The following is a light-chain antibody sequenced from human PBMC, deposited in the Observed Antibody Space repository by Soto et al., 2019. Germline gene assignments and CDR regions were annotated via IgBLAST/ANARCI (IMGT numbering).Light chain of an antibody. CDR1: QSVSSSY. CDR3: QQYGSSPRT. CDR2: GAS. V-gene: IGKV3-20*01. J-gene: IGKJ1*01. Sequence: EIVLTQSPGTLSLSPGERATLSCRASQSVSSSYLAWYQQKPGQAPRLLIYGASSRATGIPDRFSGSASGTDFTLTISRLEPEDFALYYCQQYGSSPRTFGQGTKV.